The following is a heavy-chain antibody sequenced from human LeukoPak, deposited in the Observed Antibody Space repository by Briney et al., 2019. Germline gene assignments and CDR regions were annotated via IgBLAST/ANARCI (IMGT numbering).Heavy chain of an antibody. D-gene: IGHD2-2*01. Sequence: SETLSLTCTVSGGSISSYYWSWIRQPPGKGLEWIGYIYYSGSTNYNPSLKSRVTISVDTSKNQFSLKLSSVTAADTAVYYCARVRDCSSTSWLCYYYYGMDVWGQGTTVTVSS. CDR1: GGSISSYY. CDR3: ARVRDCSSTSWLCYYYYGMDV. CDR2: IYYSGST. V-gene: IGHV4-59*01. J-gene: IGHJ6*02.